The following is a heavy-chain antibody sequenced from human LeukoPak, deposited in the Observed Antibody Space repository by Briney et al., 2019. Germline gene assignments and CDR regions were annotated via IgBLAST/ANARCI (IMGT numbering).Heavy chain of an antibody. CDR1: GGSISSGDCY. Sequence: SETLSLTCTVSGGSISSGDCYWSWIRQPPGKGLEWIGYIYYSETTYYNSPLKSRVTISVDTSKNQFSLKLSSVTAADTAVYYCARTNYGSGSYYSFWGQGTLVTVSS. J-gene: IGHJ4*02. CDR3: ARTNYGSGSYYSF. V-gene: IGHV4-30-4*01. D-gene: IGHD3-10*01. CDR2: IYYSETT.